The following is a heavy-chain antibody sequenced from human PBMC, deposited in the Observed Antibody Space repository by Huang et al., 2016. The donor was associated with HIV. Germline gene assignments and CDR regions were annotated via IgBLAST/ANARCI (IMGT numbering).Heavy chain of an antibody. Sequence: EVQLVESGGGLVKPGGSLRLSCEVAGFTFSSYSMNWVRQAPGNGLAWVTSTSSSSSYMYYAASVKGRFTISRDNAKNSLYLQMNSLRVEDTAMYYCARAETYYYDTSGYLSQGRFDYWGQGTLVTVSS. CDR1: GFTFSSYS. CDR2: TSSSSSYM. D-gene: IGHD3-22*01. J-gene: IGHJ4*02. V-gene: IGHV3-21*01. CDR3: ARAETYYYDTSGYLSQGRFDY.